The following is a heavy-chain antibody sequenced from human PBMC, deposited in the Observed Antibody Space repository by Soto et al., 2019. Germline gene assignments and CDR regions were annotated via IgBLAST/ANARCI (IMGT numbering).Heavy chain of an antibody. CDR3: ARGEEAIIAARLYFDY. D-gene: IGHD6-6*01. J-gene: IGHJ4*02. V-gene: IGHV4-34*01. Sequence: SETLSLTCAVYGGSFSGYYWSWIRQPPGKGLEWIGEINHSGSTNFNPSLKSRVTISVDTSKNQFSLKLSSVTAADTAVYYCARGEEAIIAARLYFDYWGQGTLVTVSS. CDR2: INHSGST. CDR1: GGSFSGYY.